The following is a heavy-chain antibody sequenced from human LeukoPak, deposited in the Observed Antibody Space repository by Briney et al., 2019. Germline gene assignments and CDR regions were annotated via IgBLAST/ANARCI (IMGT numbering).Heavy chain of an antibody. V-gene: IGHV4-59*01. CDR2: IYYSGST. Sequence: SETLSLTCTVSGGSISSYYWSWIRQPPGKGLEWIGYIYYSGSTNYNPSLKSRVTISVDTSKNQFSLKLSPVTAADTAVYYCARELGYCSSTSCNNWFDPWGQGTLVTASS. D-gene: IGHD2-2*01. CDR1: GGSISSYY. J-gene: IGHJ5*02. CDR3: ARELGYCSSTSCNNWFDP.